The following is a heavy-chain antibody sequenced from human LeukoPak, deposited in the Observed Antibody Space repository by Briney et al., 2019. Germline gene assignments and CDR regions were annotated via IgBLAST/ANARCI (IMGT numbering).Heavy chain of an antibody. CDR1: GFTFSSYG. J-gene: IGHJ4*02. D-gene: IGHD3-22*01. CDR3: AKDRYYYDSSIGLYYFDY. CDR2: ISGSGGST. Sequence: WGSLRLSCAASGFTFSSYGMSWVRQAPGKGLEWVSAISGSGGSTYYTDSVKGRFTISRDNSKNTLYLQMNSLRAEDTAVYYCAKDRYYYDSSIGLYYFDYWGQGTLVTVSS. V-gene: IGHV3-23*01.